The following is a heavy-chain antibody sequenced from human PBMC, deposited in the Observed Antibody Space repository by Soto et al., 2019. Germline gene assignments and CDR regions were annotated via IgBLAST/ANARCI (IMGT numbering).Heavy chain of an antibody. CDR3: ASRDPGTSVDY. CDR2: IYRTGST. J-gene: IGHJ4*02. CDR1: SGSFSGYY. V-gene: IGHV4-34*01. Sequence: QVQLQQWGAGLLKPSETLSLTCAVYSGSFSGYYWSWIRQPPGKGLEWIGEIYRTGSTNYNPSLKSRVTISLDKSENQFSLKVTSLTAADTAVYYCASRDPGTSVDYWGQGTLVTVSS. D-gene: IGHD1-7*01.